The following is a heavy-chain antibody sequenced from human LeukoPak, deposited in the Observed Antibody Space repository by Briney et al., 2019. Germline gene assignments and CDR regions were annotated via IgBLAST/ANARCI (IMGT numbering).Heavy chain of an antibody. J-gene: IGHJ4*02. D-gene: IGHD1-7*01. CDR1: GFTFSSYG. V-gene: IGHV3-30*03. Sequence: GGSLRLSCAASGFTFSSYGMHWVRQAPGKGLEWVAFIPDDGNNVYHSDSVRGRFTVSRDSSRNTLYLQMNSLRVEDSALYYCAGGTYYSDYWGQGTLVTVSS. CDR3: AGGTYYSDY. CDR2: IPDDGNNV.